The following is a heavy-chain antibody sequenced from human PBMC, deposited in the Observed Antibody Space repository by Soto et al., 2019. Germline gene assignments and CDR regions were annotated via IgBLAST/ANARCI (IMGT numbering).Heavy chain of an antibody. CDR3: ARNPADNNAWYRHFDY. CDR1: GFSFSGHA. CDR2: ISYDGDKT. D-gene: IGHD6-19*01. V-gene: IGHV3-30-3*01. Sequence: GGSLRLSCAASGFSFSGHAMHWVRQAPGKGLEWVAVISYDGDKTYFSDSVKGRFTISRDNSKNTLYLQMDSLRVEDTVVFYCARNPADNNAWYRHFDYWGQGTLVTVSS. J-gene: IGHJ4*02.